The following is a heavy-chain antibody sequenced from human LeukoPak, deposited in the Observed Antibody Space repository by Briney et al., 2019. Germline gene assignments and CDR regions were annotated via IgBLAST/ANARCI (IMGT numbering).Heavy chain of an antibody. Sequence: PSETLSLTCTVSGGSLTGYYWSWIRQPPGKGLEWIGYIYYTGTTNYNPSLKSRVTISVDTSKNQFSLKLSSVTAADTAVYYCARFGPLREPILDYWGQGTLVTVSS. CDR1: GGSLTGYY. V-gene: IGHV4-59*01. CDR2: IYYTGTT. D-gene: IGHD3-16*01. J-gene: IGHJ4*02. CDR3: ARFGPLREPILDY.